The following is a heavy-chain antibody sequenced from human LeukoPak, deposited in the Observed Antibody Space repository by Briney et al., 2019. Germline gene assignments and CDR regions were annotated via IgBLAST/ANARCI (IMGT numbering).Heavy chain of an antibody. CDR2: ISGSGDNT. CDR1: GFTFSSYA. Sequence: GESLRLSCAASGFTFSSYAMSWVRQAPGKGLEWVSGISGSGDNTYYADSVKGRFTISRDNAKNSLYLQMNSLRAEDTAVYYCARRGYSSSWSHFDYWGQGTLVTVSS. D-gene: IGHD6-13*01. J-gene: IGHJ4*02. CDR3: ARRGYSSSWSHFDY. V-gene: IGHV3-23*01.